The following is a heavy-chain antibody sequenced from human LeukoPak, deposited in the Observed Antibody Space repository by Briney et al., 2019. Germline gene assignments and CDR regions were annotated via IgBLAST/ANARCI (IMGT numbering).Heavy chain of an antibody. CDR3: ASESGSYHDIYYYYYYMDV. CDR2: IYYRGTT. Sequence: SETLSLTCTVSGGYISSSSYYWGWIRQPPGKGLEWIGSIYYRGTTYYNPALKSRVTISVDTSKNRFSLKLSSVTAADTAVYYCASESGSYHDIYYYYYYMDVWGKGTTVTVSS. J-gene: IGHJ6*03. V-gene: IGHV4-39*07. D-gene: IGHD1-26*01. CDR1: GGYISSSSYY.